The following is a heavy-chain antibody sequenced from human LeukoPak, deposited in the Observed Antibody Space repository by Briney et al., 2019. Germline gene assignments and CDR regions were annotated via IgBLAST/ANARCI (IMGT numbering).Heavy chain of an antibody. J-gene: IGHJ4*02. CDR2: IYYSGST. D-gene: IGHD3-22*01. V-gene: IGHV4-59*01. Sequence: SETLSLTCTVSGVSISTYYWSWIRQPPGKGLEWIGYIYYSGSTNSNHSLKSRVTISIDTSKNQFSLKLTSVTAADTAVYYCARAAWYDSSGYDGRRDYFDYWGQGTLVTVSS. CDR1: GVSISTYY. CDR3: ARAAWYDSSGYDGRRDYFDY.